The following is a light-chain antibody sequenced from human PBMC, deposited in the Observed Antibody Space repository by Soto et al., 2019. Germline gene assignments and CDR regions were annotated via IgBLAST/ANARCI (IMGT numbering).Light chain of an antibody. CDR2: EVS. V-gene: IGLV2-14*01. J-gene: IGLJ2*01. Sequence: QSALTQPASVSGSRGQSITISCTGTSSDVGAYNYVSWYQQHPGKAPKLVIFEVSHRPSGVSNRFSGSKSGNTASLTISGLQAEDEADYYCNSYTTNSTVVFGGGTKLTVL. CDR1: SSDVGAYNY. CDR3: NSYTTNSTVV.